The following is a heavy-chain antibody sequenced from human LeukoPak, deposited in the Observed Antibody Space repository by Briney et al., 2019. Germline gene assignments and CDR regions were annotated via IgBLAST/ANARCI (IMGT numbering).Heavy chain of an antibody. CDR2: ISSSGTTI. J-gene: IGHJ6*02. CDR1: GFTFRSYD. V-gene: IGHV3-48*03. Sequence: GGSLRLSCAASGFTFRSYDTNWVRQAPGKGLEWVSYISSSGTTIYYADSVKGRFTISRDNAENSLYLQMSSLRAEDTAVYYCAKALATRHMDVWGQGTTVTVSS. CDR3: AKALATRHMDV.